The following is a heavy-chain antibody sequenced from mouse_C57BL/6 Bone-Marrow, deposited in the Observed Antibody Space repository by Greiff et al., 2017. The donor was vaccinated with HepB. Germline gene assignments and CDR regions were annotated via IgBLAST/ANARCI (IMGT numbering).Heavy chain of an antibody. J-gene: IGHJ1*03. Sequence: DVKLVESEGGLVQPGSSMKLSCTASGFTFSDYYMAWVRQVPEKGLEWVANINYDGSSTYYLDSLKSRFIISRDNAKNILYLQMSSLKSEDTATYYCARDRHYYGSSYVYFDVWGTGTTVTVSS. CDR3: ARDRHYYGSSYVYFDV. V-gene: IGHV5-16*01. D-gene: IGHD1-1*01. CDR1: GFTFSDYY. CDR2: INYDGSST.